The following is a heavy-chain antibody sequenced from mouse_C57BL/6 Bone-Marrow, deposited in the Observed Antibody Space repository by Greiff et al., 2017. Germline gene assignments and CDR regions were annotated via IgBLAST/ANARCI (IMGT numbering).Heavy chain of an antibody. CDR1: GFTFSSYA. CDR2: ISDGGSYT. CDR3: ARDDYGIWYFDV. V-gene: IGHV5-4*01. J-gene: IGHJ1*03. D-gene: IGHD2-4*01. Sequence: EVKLVESGGGLVKPGGSLKLSCAASGFTFSSYAMSWVRQTPEKRLEWVATISDGGSYTYYPDNVKGRFTISRDNATNNLYLQMSHLKSEDTARYYCARDDYGIWYFDVWGTGTTVTVSS.